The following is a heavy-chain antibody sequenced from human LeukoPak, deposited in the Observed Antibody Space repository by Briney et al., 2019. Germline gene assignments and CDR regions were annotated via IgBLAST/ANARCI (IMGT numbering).Heavy chain of an antibody. CDR2: IYYSGST. CDR1: GGSISSGSYY. J-gene: IGHJ1*01. CDR3: ARRRYYDSTGYFD. Sequence: PSQTLSLTCTVSGGSISSGSYYWSWIRQPPGKGLEWIGSIYYSGSTYYSPSLKSRVSISVDTSKNQFSLILSSVTAADTALYYCARRRYYDSTGYFDWGQGTQVTVS. V-gene: IGHV4-39*01. D-gene: IGHD3-22*01.